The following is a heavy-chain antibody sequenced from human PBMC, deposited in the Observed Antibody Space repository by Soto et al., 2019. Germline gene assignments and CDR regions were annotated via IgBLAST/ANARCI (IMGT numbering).Heavy chain of an antibody. CDR1: GGSISSGAYY. D-gene: IGHD3-10*01. CDR2: IYYSGST. J-gene: IGHJ3*02. V-gene: IGHV4-30-4*01. CDR3: ARVGSWFGYAFDI. Sequence: QVQLQESGRGLVKPSQTLSLTCTVSGGSISSGAYYWSWIRQPPGEGLEWVGYIYYSGSTYYNPSLKSRVTISVDTSKNQFSLKLSSVTAADTAVYYCARVGSWFGYAFDIWGQGTMVTVSS.